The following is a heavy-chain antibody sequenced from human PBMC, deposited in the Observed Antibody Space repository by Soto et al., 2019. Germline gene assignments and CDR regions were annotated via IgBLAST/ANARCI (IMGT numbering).Heavy chain of an antibody. D-gene: IGHD2-2*01. V-gene: IGHV1-18*01. J-gene: IGHJ4*02. CDR3: ARDLYCSSTSCYGRFVY. CDR1: GYTFTSYG. CDR2: ISAYNGNT. Sequence: ASVKVSCKASGYTFTSYGISWVRQAPGQGLEWMGWISAYNGNTNYAQKLQGRVTMTTDTSTSTAYMELRSLRSDDTAVYYCARDLYCSSTSCYGRFVYWGQGTLVTVSS.